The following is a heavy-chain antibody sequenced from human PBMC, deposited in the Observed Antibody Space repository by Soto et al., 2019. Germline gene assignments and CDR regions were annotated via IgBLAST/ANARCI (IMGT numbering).Heavy chain of an antibody. V-gene: IGHV3-49*04. Sequence: YALMWARQAPGKGLEWVGFTRHKGFGGSIEYAASVRGRFTISRDDSKNVAYLHMNSLKTEDTAVYYCTRELSDFFIKCYCYSRDLRAFPTRRTSDI. J-gene: IGHJ3*02. CDR1: YA. CDR3: TRELSDFFIKCYCYSRDLRAFPTRRTSDI. D-gene: IGHD2-15*01. CDR2: TRHKGFGGSI.